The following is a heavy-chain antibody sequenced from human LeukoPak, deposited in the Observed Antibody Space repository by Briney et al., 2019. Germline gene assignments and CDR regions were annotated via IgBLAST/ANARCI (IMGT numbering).Heavy chain of an antibody. J-gene: IGHJ4*02. CDR1: GYTFTSYG. Sequence: GASVKVSCKASGYTFTSYGISWVRQAPGQGLEWMGWISAYNGNTNYAQKLQGRVTMTTDTSTSTAYMELRSLRSDDTAVYYCARVPYDSSGYYPPAYWGQGTLVTVSS. CDR2: ISAYNGNT. V-gene: IGHV1-18*01. CDR3: ARVPYDSSGYYPPAY. D-gene: IGHD3-22*01.